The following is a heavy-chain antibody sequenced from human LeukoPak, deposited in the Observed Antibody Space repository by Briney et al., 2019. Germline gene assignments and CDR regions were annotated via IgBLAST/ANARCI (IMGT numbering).Heavy chain of an antibody. CDR1: GDSLISNFYF. Sequence: SETLSLTCTVSGDSLISNFYFWGWLRQPPGKGLEWIGSIYYSGNTYFNPSLKSRVTISVDTSKNQFSLKLSSVTAADTAVYYCASAVRQWLPGMGAFDIWGQGTMVTVSS. J-gene: IGHJ3*02. CDR2: IYYSGNT. V-gene: IGHV4-39*01. CDR3: ASAVRQWLPGMGAFDI. D-gene: IGHD6-19*01.